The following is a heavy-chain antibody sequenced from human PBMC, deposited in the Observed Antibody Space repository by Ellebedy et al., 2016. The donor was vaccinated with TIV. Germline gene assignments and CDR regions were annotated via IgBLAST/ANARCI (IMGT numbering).Heavy chain of an antibody. J-gene: IGHJ5*02. CDR2: MLPANSDI. CDR3: ARTSGYSGNWGLDL. V-gene: IGHV5-51*01. D-gene: IGHD6-13*01. CDR1: GYSFTSYW. Sequence: GESLKISCQVFGYSFTSYWVGWVRQMPGKGLEWMGSMLPANSDIRYSPSFEGQVTISADKSISTAYLQWSSLKASDTDIYYGARTSGYSGNWGLDLWGQGTLVTVSS.